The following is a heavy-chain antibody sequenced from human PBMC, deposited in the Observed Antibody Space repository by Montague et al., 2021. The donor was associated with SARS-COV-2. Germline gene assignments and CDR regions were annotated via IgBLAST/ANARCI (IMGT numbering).Heavy chain of an antibody. J-gene: IGHJ3*02. CDR2: IYYSGST. V-gene: IGHV4-59*01. Sequence: SETLSLTCTVSGGSISSYHWSWIRQPPGKGLEWIGYIYYSGSTNYNPSLKSRVTISVDTSKNQFSLKLSSVTAADTAVYYCARGSGWMGNAFDIWGQGTMATVSS. CDR1: GGSISSYH. D-gene: IGHD6-19*01. CDR3: ARGSGWMGNAFDI.